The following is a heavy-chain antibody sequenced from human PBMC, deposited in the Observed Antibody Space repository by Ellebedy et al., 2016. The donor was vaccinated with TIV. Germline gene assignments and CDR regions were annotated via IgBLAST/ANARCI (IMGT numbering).Heavy chain of an antibody. Sequence: SETLSLTXSVSGGSINTKDYYWGWVRQPPGKGLEWIGSIYYSGSTYSIPSLRRRVTMSIDTSRNQFSLKLTSVTAADTAMYYCARNVRGIQLWLGRGYFDSWGQGTLVAVSS. J-gene: IGHJ4*02. CDR2: IYYSGST. D-gene: IGHD5-18*01. CDR1: GGSINTKDYY. V-gene: IGHV4-39*07. CDR3: ARNVRGIQLWLGRGYFDS.